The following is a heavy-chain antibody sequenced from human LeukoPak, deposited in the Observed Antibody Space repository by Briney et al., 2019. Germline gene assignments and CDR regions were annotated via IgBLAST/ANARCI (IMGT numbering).Heavy chain of an antibody. CDR2: IKSDGSST. CDR3: AKEGGWQQLVRFDY. J-gene: IGHJ4*02. V-gene: IGHV3-74*01. D-gene: IGHD6-13*01. CDR1: GFNFRAYW. Sequence: PGGSLRLSCTTSGFNFRAYWMAWVRQAPGKGLEWVSRIKSDGSSTNYADFVEGRFTISRDNAKNTLYLQMTSLRAEDTAVYYCAKEGGWQQLVRFDYWGQGTLVTVSS.